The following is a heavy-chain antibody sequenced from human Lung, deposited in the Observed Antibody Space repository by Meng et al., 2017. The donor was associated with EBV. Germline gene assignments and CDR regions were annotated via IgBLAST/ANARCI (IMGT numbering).Heavy chain of an antibody. V-gene: IGHV4-4*02. CDR1: GGSISSSNC. CDR2: IYHSGST. J-gene: IGHJ3*02. Sequence: HLQASGAGRVKPSGTLSCTCAVSGGSISSSNCWSWVRQPPGKGLEWIGEIYHSGSTNYNPSLKSRVTISVDKSKNQFSLKLNSVTAADTAVYYCAGAATWENAFDIWGQGTMVTVSS. CDR3: AGAATWENAFDI. D-gene: IGHD2-15*01.